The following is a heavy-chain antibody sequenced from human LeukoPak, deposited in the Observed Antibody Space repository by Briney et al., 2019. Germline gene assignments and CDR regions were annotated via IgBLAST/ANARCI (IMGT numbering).Heavy chain of an antibody. D-gene: IGHD5-24*01. CDR3: VRDGDDYNFDY. V-gene: IGHV3-74*01. Sequence: GGSLRLSCAASGFTFRNYWMHWVHQAPGKGLVWVSRVNGDGGLTHYADSVKGRFTISGDNAKNMLYLQMHSLRAEDTALYFCVRDGDDYNFDYWGQGSLVTVSS. CDR1: GFTFRNYW. CDR2: VNGDGGLT. J-gene: IGHJ4*02.